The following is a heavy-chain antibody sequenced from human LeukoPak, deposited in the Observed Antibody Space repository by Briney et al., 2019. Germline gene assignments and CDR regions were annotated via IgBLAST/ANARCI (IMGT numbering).Heavy chain of an antibody. D-gene: IGHD1-26*01. CDR3: SRESGPYSPFGH. Sequence: PSETLSLTCGVSGGSISGTNWWSWVRQPPGQGLEWIGEISLAGQTNYNPSLNGRVTMSLDKSSNQLSLHLTSVTAADTAIYYCSRESGPYSPFGHWGQGILVTVTT. J-gene: IGHJ4*02. CDR1: GGSISGTNW. V-gene: IGHV4/OR15-8*02. CDR2: ISLAGQT.